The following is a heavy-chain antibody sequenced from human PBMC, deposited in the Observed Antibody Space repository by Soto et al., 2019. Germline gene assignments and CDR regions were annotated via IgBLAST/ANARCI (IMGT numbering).Heavy chain of an antibody. D-gene: IGHD5-18*01. CDR3: VRGRGYTFQNFFDL. Sequence: WTWLRQLPENGLEWLGNIDHSGPTHYNPSLRSRLSISLDASQNEFSLQVTSMPAADTAVYFCVRGRGYTFQNFFDLWGQGSLVTVSS. V-gene: IGHV4-31*02. CDR2: IDHSGPT. J-gene: IGHJ5*02.